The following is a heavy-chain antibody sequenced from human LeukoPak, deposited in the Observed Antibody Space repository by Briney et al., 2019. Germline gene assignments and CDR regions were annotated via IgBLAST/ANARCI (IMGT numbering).Heavy chain of an antibody. Sequence: SETLSLTCTASGGSISSNSYYWGWIRQPPGKGLEWIGSIYYSGSTYYNPFLKNRLTISVDTSKNQFSLKLSSVTAADTAVYYCARTRYYYGSRSYGAPYYFDYWGQGTLVTVSS. V-gene: IGHV4-39*01. J-gene: IGHJ4*02. D-gene: IGHD3-10*01. CDR2: IYYSGST. CDR3: ARTRYYYGSRSYGAPYYFDY. CDR1: GGSISSNSYY.